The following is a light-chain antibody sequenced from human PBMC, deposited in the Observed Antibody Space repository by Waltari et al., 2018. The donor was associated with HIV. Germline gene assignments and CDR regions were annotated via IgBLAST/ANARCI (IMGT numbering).Light chain of an antibody. V-gene: IGKV1-39*01. CDR3: QQCYSPPPYT. J-gene: IGKJ2*01. CDR1: QNIRTY. Sequence: DIQMTQSPSSLSASVGARVTITCRASQNIRTYIHWYRHHPGKAPPLLISAASSLQSGVPSRFRGSGSGTDFTITISSLQPEDFETYYCQQCYSPPPYTFGQGTKLEIK. CDR2: AAS.